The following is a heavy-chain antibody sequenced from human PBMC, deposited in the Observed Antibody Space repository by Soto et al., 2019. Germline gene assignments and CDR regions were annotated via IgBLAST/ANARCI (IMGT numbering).Heavy chain of an antibody. D-gene: IGHD1-26*01. CDR1: GFTLSNYE. Sequence: PGGSLRLSCAGSGFTLSNYEMNWVRQAPGKGLEWVSYISTGGSSIYYADSVKGRFTIARDNGKNSVYLQMSSPRAEDTATYYCARERGGLSGADVWGQGTTVTVSS. V-gene: IGHV3-48*03. J-gene: IGHJ6*02. CDR3: ARERGGLSGADV. CDR2: ISTGGSSI.